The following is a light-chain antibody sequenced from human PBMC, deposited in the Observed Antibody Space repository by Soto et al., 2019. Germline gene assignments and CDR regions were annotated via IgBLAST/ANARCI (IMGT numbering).Light chain of an antibody. Sequence: EIVMAQFPETLAVSVGERATIKCRSSQSLLHSSDNRNYLTWYQQKPGQPPKLLIYWASTRQSGVPDRFSGSGSGTDLTLTINSLQAEDVAVYYCQQYYSTPWTFGQGTKVDIK. CDR2: WAS. CDR3: QQYYSTPWT. CDR1: QSLLHSSDNRNY. J-gene: IGKJ1*01. V-gene: IGKV4-1*01.